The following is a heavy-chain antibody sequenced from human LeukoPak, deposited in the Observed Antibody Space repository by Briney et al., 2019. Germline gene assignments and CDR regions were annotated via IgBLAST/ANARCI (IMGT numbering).Heavy chain of an antibody. CDR1: GYTFTSYY. D-gene: IGHD3-22*01. CDR2: INPSGGST. V-gene: IGHV1-46*03. Sequence: ASVKVSCKASGYTFTSYYLHWVRQAPGQGLEWMGIINPSGGSTSHAQKFQGRVTMTTDMSTSTVYMELRRLRSEDTAVSSCARDVDYCDDSSGYSFDYWGQGTLVTDSS. CDR3: ARDVDYCDDSSGYSFDY. J-gene: IGHJ4*02.